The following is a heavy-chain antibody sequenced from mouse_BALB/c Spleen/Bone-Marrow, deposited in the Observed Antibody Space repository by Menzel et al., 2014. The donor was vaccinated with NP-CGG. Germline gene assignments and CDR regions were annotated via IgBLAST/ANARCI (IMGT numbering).Heavy chain of an antibody. CDR2: INPYNDGT. V-gene: IGHV1-14*01. J-gene: IGHJ4*01. CDR3: ARRGFDEGYYAMDY. Sequence: VQLQQSGPELVKPGASVKMSCKASGYTFTSYVMHWVKQKPGQGLEWIGYINPYNDGTKYNEKFKGKATLTSDKSSSTAYMELSSLTSEDSAVYYCARRGFDEGYYAMDYWGQGTSVTVSS. CDR1: GYTFTSYV.